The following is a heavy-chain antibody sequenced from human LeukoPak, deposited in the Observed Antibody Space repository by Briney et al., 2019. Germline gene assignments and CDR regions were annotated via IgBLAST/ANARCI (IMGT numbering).Heavy chain of an antibody. CDR2: INTNDGST. V-gene: IGHV1-46*01. CDR1: GYPFTSYY. Sequence: ASVKVSCKASGYPFTSYYMHWVRQAPGQGLAWMGRINTNDGSTNYAQKFQGRVTMTRDMSTSTVYMELSSLRSEDTAVYYCAREGHGSGTYLDYWGQGTLVTVSS. J-gene: IGHJ4*02. D-gene: IGHD3-10*01. CDR3: AREGHGSGTYLDY.